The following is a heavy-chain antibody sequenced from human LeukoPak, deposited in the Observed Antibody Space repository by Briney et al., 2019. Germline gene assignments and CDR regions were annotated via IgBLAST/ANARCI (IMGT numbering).Heavy chain of an antibody. CDR1: GYTFTSYG. CDR2: ISAYNGNT. Sequence: ASVKVSCKASGYTFTSYGISWVRQAPGQGLEWMGWISAYNGNTNYAQKLQGRVTMTTDTSTSTAYMELRSLRSDDTAVYYCARRVRLREGAYYFDYWGQGTLVTVSS. D-gene: IGHD5-12*01. J-gene: IGHJ4*02. V-gene: IGHV1-18*01. CDR3: ARRVRLREGAYYFDY.